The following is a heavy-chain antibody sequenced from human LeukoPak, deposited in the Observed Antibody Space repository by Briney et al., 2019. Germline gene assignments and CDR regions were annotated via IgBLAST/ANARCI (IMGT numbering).Heavy chain of an antibody. J-gene: IGHJ3*01. V-gene: IGHV4-30-4*08. CDR1: GGSISSGDYY. Sequence: SQTLSLTCTVSGGSISSGDYYWSWIRQPPGKGLEWIGYIYYSGSTYYNPSLKSRVTISVDTSKNLFSLKLSSVTAADTAVYYCARRGRIGDAFDLWGQGTMVTVSS. CDR3: ARRGRIGDAFDL. CDR2: IYYSGST. D-gene: IGHD2-15*01.